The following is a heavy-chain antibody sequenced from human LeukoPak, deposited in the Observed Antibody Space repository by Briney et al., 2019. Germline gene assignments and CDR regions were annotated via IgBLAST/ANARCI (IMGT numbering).Heavy chain of an antibody. J-gene: IGHJ4*02. Sequence: ASVKVSCKASGHTFTGYYMHWVRQAPGQGLEWMGWINPNSGGTNYAQKFQGRVTMTRDTSISTAYMELSRLRSDDTAVYYCASNIMGLRGVFDYWGQGTLVTVSS. V-gene: IGHV1-2*02. D-gene: IGHD5-12*01. CDR2: INPNSGGT. CDR1: GHTFTGYY. CDR3: ASNIMGLRGVFDY.